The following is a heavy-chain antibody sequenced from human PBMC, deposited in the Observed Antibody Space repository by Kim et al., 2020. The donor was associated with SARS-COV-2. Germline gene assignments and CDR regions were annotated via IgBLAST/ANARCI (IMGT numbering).Heavy chain of an antibody. J-gene: IGHJ4*02. D-gene: IGHD4-17*01. CDR3: AREGGDYGDYEGPDRCFDY. Sequence: GGSLRLSCAASGFTFSSYSMNWVRQAPGKGLEWVSSISSSSSYIYYADSVKGRFTISRDNAKNSLYLQMNSLRAEDTAVYYCAREGGDYGDYEGPDRCFDYWGQGTLVTVSS. CDR2: ISSSSSYI. V-gene: IGHV3-21*01. CDR1: GFTFSSYS.